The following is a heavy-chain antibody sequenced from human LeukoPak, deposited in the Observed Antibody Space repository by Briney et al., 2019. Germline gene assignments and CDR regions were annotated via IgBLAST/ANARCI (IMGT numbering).Heavy chain of an antibody. D-gene: IGHD6-13*01. CDR2: IIESGART. J-gene: IGHJ4*02. Sequence: GGSLRLSCAASGFTFSSYSMSWVRQAPGKGLEWVSTIIESGARTYFADSVKGRFTISRDNSKNTLYIQMNSLRAEDTAVYYCVRPYQDPAAGTVGFDYWGQGTLVTVSS. CDR1: GFTFSSYS. V-gene: IGHV3-23*01. CDR3: VRPYQDPAAGTVGFDY.